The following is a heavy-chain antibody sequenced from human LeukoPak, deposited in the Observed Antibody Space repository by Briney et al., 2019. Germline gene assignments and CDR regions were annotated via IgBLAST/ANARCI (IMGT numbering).Heavy chain of an antibody. V-gene: IGHV3-53*01. D-gene: IGHD6-19*01. Sequence: GGSLRLSYAASGFTVSSNYMSWVRQAPGKGLEWVSVIYSGGSTYYADSVKGRFTISRDNSKNTLYLQMNSLRAEDTAVYYCARVLGYSSGSDYWGQGTLVTVSS. CDR1: GFTVSSNY. CDR3: ARVLGYSSGSDY. CDR2: IYSGGST. J-gene: IGHJ4*02.